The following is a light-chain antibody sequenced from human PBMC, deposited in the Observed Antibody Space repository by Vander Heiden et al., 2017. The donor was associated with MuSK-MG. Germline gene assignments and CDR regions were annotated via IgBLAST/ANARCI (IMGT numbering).Light chain of an antibody. CDR1: QSVGSTF. CDR2: AAS. Sequence: ELVLTQPPGTLSFSPGERATLRCRASQSVGSTFLAWYQQKPGQAPRLLIYAASTRATGMPDRFSGSGSGTDFTLTISRLEPEDFAVYYCQQDVSSHTTFGQGTKVEIK. J-gene: IGKJ1*01. CDR3: QQDVSSHTT. V-gene: IGKV3-20*01.